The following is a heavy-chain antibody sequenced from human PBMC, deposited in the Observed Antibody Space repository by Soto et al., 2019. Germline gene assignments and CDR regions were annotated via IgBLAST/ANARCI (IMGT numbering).Heavy chain of an antibody. J-gene: IGHJ4*02. V-gene: IGHV1-8*01. CDR1: GYTFTSYD. CDR2: MNPNSGNT. Sequence: QVQLVQSGAEAKKPGASVKVSCKASGYTFTSYDINWVRQATGQGLEWMGWMNPNSGNTGYAQKCQGRVTMTRNTSISTAYMELSSLRSEDTAVYYCARGPRGRRYCSGGSCYSLDYWGQGTLVTVSS. CDR3: ARGPRGRRYCSGGSCYSLDY. D-gene: IGHD2-15*01.